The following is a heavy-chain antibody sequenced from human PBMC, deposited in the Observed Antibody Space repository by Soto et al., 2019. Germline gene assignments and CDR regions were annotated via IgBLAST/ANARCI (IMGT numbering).Heavy chain of an antibody. CDR1: GFSISRSA. CDR3: ARDLQAGADYVNWFAH. CDR2: IAYDGSNK. Sequence: QVQLVESGGGVVQPGGSLRLSCAASGFSISRSAMHWVRQAPGKGLEWVAAIAYDGSNKWYGDSATGRFTTSRDNSKNTLYLQMTSLSGEDTAVYYCARDLQAGADYVNWFAHWGQGTLVTVSS. D-gene: IGHD3-16*01. J-gene: IGHJ5*02. V-gene: IGHV3-30-3*01.